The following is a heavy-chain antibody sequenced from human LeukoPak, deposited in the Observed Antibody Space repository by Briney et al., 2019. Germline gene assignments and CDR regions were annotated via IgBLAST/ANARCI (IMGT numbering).Heavy chain of an antibody. V-gene: IGHV3-23*01. CDR2: ISGSGGST. J-gene: IGHJ5*02. D-gene: IGHD5-12*01. CDR1: GFTFSSYA. CDR3: AKDLRIVATKGQKNWFDP. Sequence: GGSLRLSCAASGFTFSSYAMSWVRQAPGKGLEWVSAISGSGGSTYYADSVKGRFTISRDNSKNTLYLQTNSLRAEDTAVYYCAKDLRIVATKGQKNWFDPWGQGTLVTVSS.